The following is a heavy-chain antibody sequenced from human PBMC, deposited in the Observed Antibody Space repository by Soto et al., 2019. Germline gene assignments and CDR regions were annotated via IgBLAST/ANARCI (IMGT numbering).Heavy chain of an antibody. CDR3: VKPPVITASYYYYDMDV. V-gene: IGHV3-23*01. CDR1: GLTVSGKKY. Sequence: PGGSLRLSCVASGLTVSGKKYMAWVRQAPGKGLEWVSGISGSGISTYYTDSVKGRFTISRDNSKNTVFLQMNSLRDEDTAVYYCVKPPVITASYYYYDMDVRGQGTTVTVSS. D-gene: IGHD4-4*01. CDR2: ISGSGIST. J-gene: IGHJ6*02.